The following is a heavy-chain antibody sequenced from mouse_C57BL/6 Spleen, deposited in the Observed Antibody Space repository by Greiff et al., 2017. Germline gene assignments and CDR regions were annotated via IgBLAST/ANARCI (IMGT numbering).Heavy chain of an antibody. V-gene: IGHV1-72*01. CDR3: ERRYSKYPFYSMDY. CDR1: GYTFTSYW. CDR2: IDPNSGGT. Sequence: QVQLQQPGAELVKPGASVKLSCKASGYTFTSYWMHWVKQRPGRGLEWIGRIDPNSGGTKYNEKFKSKATLTVDKPSSTAYMQLNSLTSEDSAVYYCERRYSKYPFYSMDYGGKGTSVTVST. D-gene: IGHD2-5*01. J-gene: IGHJ4*01.